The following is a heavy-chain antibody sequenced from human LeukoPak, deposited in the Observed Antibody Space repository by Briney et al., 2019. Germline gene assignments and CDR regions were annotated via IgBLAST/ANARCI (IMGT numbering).Heavy chain of an antibody. Sequence: GGSLRLSCAASGFAFSTYWMYWVRQAPGKGLVWVSRIKPDGSSTSYADSVKGRFTISRDNAKNTLYLQMNSLKTEDTAVYYCTTDHSITIFGVVNKDAFDIWGQGTMVTVSS. CDR2: IKPDGSST. CDR3: TTDHSITIFGVVNKDAFDI. J-gene: IGHJ3*02. CDR1: GFAFSTYW. V-gene: IGHV3-74*01. D-gene: IGHD3-3*01.